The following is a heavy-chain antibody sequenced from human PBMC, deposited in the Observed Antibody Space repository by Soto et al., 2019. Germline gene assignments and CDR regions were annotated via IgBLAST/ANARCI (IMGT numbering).Heavy chain of an antibody. Sequence: SETLSLTCTVSGGSISSSSYYWGWIRQPPGKGLEWIGSIYYSGSTYYNPSLKSRVTISVDTSKNQFSLKLSSVTAADTAVYYCARLGHSNYYYYGMDVWGQGTTVTVSS. CDR3: ARLGHSNYYYYGMDV. D-gene: IGHD4-4*01. V-gene: IGHV4-39*01. CDR1: GGSISSSSYY. J-gene: IGHJ6*02. CDR2: IYYSGST.